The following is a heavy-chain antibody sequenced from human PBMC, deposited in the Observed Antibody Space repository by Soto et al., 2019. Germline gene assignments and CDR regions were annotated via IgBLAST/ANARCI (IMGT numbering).Heavy chain of an antibody. Sequence: EVQLVESGGTLVQPGGSLRLSCAASGFTFSRYWMSWVRQAPGKGLEWVANIKYDGSEEYYVDSVKGRFTISKDDAKNSLFLQMNSPRAEDTAVYYCARDGVGWDYWGQGTLVTVSS. D-gene: IGHD6-19*01. V-gene: IGHV3-7*05. CDR2: IKYDGSEE. CDR1: GFTFSRYW. J-gene: IGHJ4*02. CDR3: ARDGVGWDY.